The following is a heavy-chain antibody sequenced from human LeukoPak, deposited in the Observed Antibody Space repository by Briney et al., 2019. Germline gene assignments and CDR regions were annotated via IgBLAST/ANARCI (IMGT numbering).Heavy chain of an antibody. CDR3: VKGSDAARPYYFDY. Sequence: GGSLRLSCAASGFTYSNCAMSWVRQAPGKGLEWVSAITGSGFDTYHADSVKGRFTISRDNSKTAPFLQMNSLRAEDTAVYYGVKGSDAARPYYFDYWGQGTLVTVSS. D-gene: IGHD2-2*01. CDR2: ITGSGFDT. J-gene: IGHJ4*02. CDR1: GFTYSNCA. V-gene: IGHV3-23*01.